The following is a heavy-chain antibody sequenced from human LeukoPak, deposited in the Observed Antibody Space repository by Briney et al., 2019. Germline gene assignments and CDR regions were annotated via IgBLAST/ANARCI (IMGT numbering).Heavy chain of an antibody. CDR1: GYTFTSYG. CDR2: ISAYNGNT. V-gene: IGHV1-18*01. Sequence: ASVKVSCKASGYTFTSYGISWVRQAPGQGLKWMGWISAYNGNTNYAQKLQGRGTMTTDTSTSTAYMELRSLRSDDTAVYYCARDWGGIVVVPAAILVARPFDYWGQGTLVTVSS. D-gene: IGHD2-2*01. CDR3: ARDWGGIVVVPAAILVARPFDY. J-gene: IGHJ4*02.